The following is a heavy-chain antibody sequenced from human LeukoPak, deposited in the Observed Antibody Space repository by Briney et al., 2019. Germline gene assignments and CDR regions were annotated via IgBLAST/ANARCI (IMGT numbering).Heavy chain of an antibody. CDR2: INPNSGGT. J-gene: IGHJ5*02. CDR1: GYTFTGYY. D-gene: IGHD6-13*01. CDR3: AIAPRIAAAPSNNWFDP. Sequence: GASVKVSCKAPGYTFTGYYMHWVRQAPGQGLEWMGRINPNSGGTNYAQKFQGRVTMTRDTSISTAYMELSRLRSDDTAVYYCAIAPRIAAAPSNNWFDPWGQGTLVTVSS. V-gene: IGHV1-2*06.